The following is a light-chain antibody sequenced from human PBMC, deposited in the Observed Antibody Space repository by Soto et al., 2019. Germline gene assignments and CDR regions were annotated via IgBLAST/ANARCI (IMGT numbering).Light chain of an antibody. J-gene: IGLJ1*01. Sequence: QPVLTQSPSASASLGASVKLTCTLSSGHSSYAIAWHQQQPEKGPRYLMKLNSDGSHTKGDGIPDRFSGSSSGAERYLTNSSLQSEDEADYYSQTWGTGTSYVFGTGTKVTVL. CDR3: QTWGTGTSYV. CDR2: LNSDGSH. V-gene: IGLV4-69*01. CDR1: SGHSSYA.